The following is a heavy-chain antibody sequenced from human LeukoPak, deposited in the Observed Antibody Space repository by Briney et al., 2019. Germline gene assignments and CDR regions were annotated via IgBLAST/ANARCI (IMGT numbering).Heavy chain of an antibody. CDR1: GFTFSSYW. CDR2: IKQDGSEK. Sequence: PGGSLRLSCAASGFTFSSYWMSWVRQAPGKGLEWVANIKQDGSEKYYVDSVKGRLTISRDNAKNSVYLQMNSLRAEDTAVYYCARGLGYCSGGSCPRRAFDIWGQGTMVTVSS. D-gene: IGHD2-15*01. J-gene: IGHJ3*02. V-gene: IGHV3-7*03. CDR3: ARGLGYCSGGSCPRRAFDI.